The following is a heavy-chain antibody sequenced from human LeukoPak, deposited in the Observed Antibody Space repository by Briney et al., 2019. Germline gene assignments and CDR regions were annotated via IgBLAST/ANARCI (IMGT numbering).Heavy chain of an antibody. CDR1: GGSISSYY. CDR2: IYYSGST. D-gene: IGHD2/OR15-2a*01. Sequence: SETLSLTCTVSGGSISSYYWSWIRQPPGKGLEWIGYIYYSGSTNYNPSLKSRVTISVDTSKNQFSLKLSSVTAADTAVYYCARDRAPVSYWGQGTLVTVSS. CDR3: ARDRAPVSY. V-gene: IGHV4-59*01. J-gene: IGHJ4*02.